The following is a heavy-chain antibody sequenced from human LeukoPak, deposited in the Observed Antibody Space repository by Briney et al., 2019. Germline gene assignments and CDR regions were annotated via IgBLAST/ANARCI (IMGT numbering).Heavy chain of an antibody. V-gene: IGHV1-69*01. D-gene: IGHD1-1*01. J-gene: IGHJ3*02. CDR3: ARAPREMNWYEAFHI. CDR1: GGTFSSYA. CDR2: IIAVFGTA. Sequence: GSSVKVSCKASGGTFSSYAISWVRQAPGQGLECMGGIIAVFGTANDAQKFQGRVTITADESTSTAYMELTSLRSEDTAVYYCARAPREMNWYEAFHIWGQGTMVTVSS.